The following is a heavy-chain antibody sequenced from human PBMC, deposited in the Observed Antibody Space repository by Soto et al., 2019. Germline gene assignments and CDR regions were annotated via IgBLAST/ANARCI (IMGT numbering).Heavy chain of an antibody. D-gene: IGHD2-15*01. Sequence: SVKVSSKPCGFPFSSSALQSVRQARGQRLEWIGWLVVGTGNTNYAQKFQQRVTISSDRSTNTVSMELSSLTSEDTAVYYCGTGAYCSGGTCSDYYYYYGMDLWGQGTTVTVSS. J-gene: IGHJ6*01. V-gene: IGHV1-58*01. CDR2: LVVGTGNT. CDR3: GTGAYCSGGTCSDYYYYYGMDL. CDR1: GFPFSSSA.